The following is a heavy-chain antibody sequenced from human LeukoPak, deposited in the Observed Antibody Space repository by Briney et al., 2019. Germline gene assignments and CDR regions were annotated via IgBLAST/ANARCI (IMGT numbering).Heavy chain of an antibody. J-gene: IGHJ4*02. CDR1: GFTFSSYG. CDR3: AKAPTAILPNWNYCDY. V-gene: IGHV3-30*18. D-gene: IGHD2-2*02. Sequence: AGGSLRLSCAASGFTFSSYGMHWVRQAPGKGLEWVAVISYDGSNKYYADSVKGRFTISRDNSKNTLYLQMNSLRAEDTAVYYCAKAPTAILPNWNYCDYWGQGTLVTVSS. CDR2: ISYDGSNK.